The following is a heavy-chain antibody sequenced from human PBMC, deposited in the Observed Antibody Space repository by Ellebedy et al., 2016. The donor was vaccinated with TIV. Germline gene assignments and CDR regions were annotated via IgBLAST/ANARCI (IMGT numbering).Heavy chain of an antibody. Sequence: MPGGSLRLSCTVSGGSISSYYWSWIRQPPGKGLEWIGYIYYSGSTNYNPSLKSRVTISVDTSKNQFTLKLSSVTAADTAVYYCARPIVGATNAFDIWGQGTMVTVSS. CDR3: ARPIVGATNAFDI. V-gene: IGHV4-59*08. D-gene: IGHD1-26*01. CDR2: IYYSGST. CDR1: GGSISSYY. J-gene: IGHJ3*02.